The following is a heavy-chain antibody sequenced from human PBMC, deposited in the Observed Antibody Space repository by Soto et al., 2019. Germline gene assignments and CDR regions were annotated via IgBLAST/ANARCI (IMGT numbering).Heavy chain of an antibody. V-gene: IGHV4-4*07. J-gene: IGHJ6*02. CDR3: ARFSNNWFQTEGMDV. CDR1: VDSITTYY. Sequence: SLTCTVSVDSITTYYWNWIRQPAGKGLEWIGRIDASGNTNYNPSLNSRVTLSVDTSKEQFSLKLTSVTAADTAVYYCARFSNNWFQTEGMDVWGQGTTVTVYS. D-gene: IGHD1-1*01. CDR2: IDASGNT.